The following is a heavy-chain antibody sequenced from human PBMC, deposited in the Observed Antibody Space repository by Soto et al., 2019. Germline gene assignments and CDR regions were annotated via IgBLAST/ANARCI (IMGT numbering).Heavy chain of an antibody. V-gene: IGHV1-46*01. CDR3: ARDFSGPMDY. CDR1: GYTFPNYY. CDR2: IYPSGGST. D-gene: IGHD3-10*01. J-gene: IGHJ4*02. Sequence: ASVKVSCKASGYTFPNYYMHWVRQAPGQGLEWMGIIYPSGGSTRNAQKFQGRVTMTRDTSTSTVYMELSSLRSEDTAVYYCARDFSGPMDYWGRGTLVTVSS.